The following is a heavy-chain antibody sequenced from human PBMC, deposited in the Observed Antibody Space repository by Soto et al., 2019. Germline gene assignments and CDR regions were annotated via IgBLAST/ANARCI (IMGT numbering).Heavy chain of an antibody. CDR1: GYPFTAYY. J-gene: IGHJ5*01. V-gene: IGHV1-2*02. Sequence: QVQLVQSGAEVKKPGASVKVSCEASGYPFTAYYIHWMRQAPGQGLEWMGWISPNSGDTKYAQKFQGRVTMIRDTSISTAYMELTSLRSDDPAVYYCARDHGGTWFDPWGQGTLVTVSS. CDR3: ARDHGGTWFDP. D-gene: IGHD3-16*01. CDR2: ISPNSGDT.